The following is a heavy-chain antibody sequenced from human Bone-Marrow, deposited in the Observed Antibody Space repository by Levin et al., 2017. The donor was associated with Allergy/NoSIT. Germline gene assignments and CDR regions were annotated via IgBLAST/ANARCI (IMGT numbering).Heavy chain of an antibody. Sequence: GESLKISCAASGFTFNNYWMHWVRQSPGEGLVWLARVDGDGKTSTLSDSVRGRFTISRDNSKNSVFLQMDSLSPEDTAVYYCARRKKYDSFDSYAMDVWGRGTAVTVSS. CDR3: ARRKKYDSFDSYAMDV. V-gene: IGHV3-74*01. CDR2: VDGDGKTS. J-gene: IGHJ6*02. D-gene: IGHD3-16*01. CDR1: GFTFNNYW.